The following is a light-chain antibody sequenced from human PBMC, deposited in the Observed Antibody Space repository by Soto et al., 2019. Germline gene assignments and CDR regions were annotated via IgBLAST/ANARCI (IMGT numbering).Light chain of an antibody. CDR3: QQAITFPPS. CDR2: AAS. Sequence: DIQMTQSPSSVSASVGDRVTITCRASQDISTWLAWYQQKPGRAPNLLIRAASSLQRGVPSRFSGSGSGTDFTLTISSLQPEDFATYYCQQAITFPPSFGGGTKVEIK. CDR1: QDISTW. J-gene: IGKJ4*01. V-gene: IGKV1-12*01.